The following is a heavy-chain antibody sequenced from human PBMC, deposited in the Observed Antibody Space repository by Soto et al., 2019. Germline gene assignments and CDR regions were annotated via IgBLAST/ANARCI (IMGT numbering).Heavy chain of an antibody. CDR2: INPNSGGT. CDR3: AIGAYCGGDCYTLDS. Sequence: QVQLVQSGAEVKKPGASVKVSCKASGYTFTGYYMHWVRQAPGQGLEWMGWINPNSGGTNYAQKFQGWVTMTRDTSISTAYMELSRLRSDDTAVYYCAIGAYCGGDCYTLDSWGQGTLVTVSS. CDR1: GYTFTGYY. J-gene: IGHJ4*02. V-gene: IGHV1-2*04. D-gene: IGHD2-21*02.